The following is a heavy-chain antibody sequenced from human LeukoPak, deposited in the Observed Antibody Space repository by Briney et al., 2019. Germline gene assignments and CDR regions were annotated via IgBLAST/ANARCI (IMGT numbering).Heavy chain of an antibody. J-gene: IGHJ4*02. CDR3: ARDVGGSGYSSGLI. CDR2: IWYDGSNK. Sequence: GGSLRLSCAASGFTFSSYGMHWVRQAPGKGLERVAVIWYDGSNKYYADSVKGRFTISRDNSKNTLYLQMNSLRAEDTAVYYCARDVGGSGYSSGLIWGQGTLVTVSS. CDR1: GFTFSSYG. D-gene: IGHD6-19*01. V-gene: IGHV3-33*01.